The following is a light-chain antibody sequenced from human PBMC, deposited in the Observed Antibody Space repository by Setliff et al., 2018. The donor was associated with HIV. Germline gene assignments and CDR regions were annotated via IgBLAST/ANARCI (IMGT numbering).Light chain of an antibody. CDR3: SSFKGGSTYV. CDR2: EVN. Sequence: ALAQPASVSGSPGQSITISCTGTSSDVGGYHYVSWYQQHPGKAPKLIIFEVNNRPSGVSNRFSGSKSGNTASLTISGLQAEDEADYYCSSFKGGSTYVFGTGTKVTVL. V-gene: IGLV2-14*01. J-gene: IGLJ1*01. CDR1: SSDVGGYHY.